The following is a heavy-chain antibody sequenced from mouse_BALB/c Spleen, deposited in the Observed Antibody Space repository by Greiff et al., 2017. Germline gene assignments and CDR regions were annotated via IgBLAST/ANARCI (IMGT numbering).Heavy chain of an antibody. CDR3: ARGQVLRLRGYFDV. D-gene: IGHD1-2*01. Sequence: EVMLVESGGGLVKPGGSLKLSCAASGFTFSSYAMSWVRQTPEKRLEWVASISSGGSTYYPDSVKGRFTISRDNARNILYLQMSSLRSEDTAMYYCARGQVLRLRGYFDVWGAGTTVTVSS. J-gene: IGHJ1*01. CDR2: ISSGGST. CDR1: GFTFSSYA. V-gene: IGHV5-6-5*01.